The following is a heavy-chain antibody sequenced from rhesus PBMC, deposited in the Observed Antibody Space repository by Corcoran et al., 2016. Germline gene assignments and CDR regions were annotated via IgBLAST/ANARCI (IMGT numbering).Heavy chain of an antibody. CDR1: GFTFSDHY. J-gene: IGHJ6*01. V-gene: IGHV3-184*01. CDR2: IRNKVYVVNA. CDR3: TRPDPSGYSFYFGLDS. Sequence: EEQLVESGGGLVEPGGSRRRSCAASGFTFSDHYMYWVRQAPGKGVEWVGCIRNKVYVVNAEYAPSVNGRFTISSDDSTRITYLQMNSLHTEDTAVYYCTRPDPSGYSFYFGLDSWGQGVVVTISS. D-gene: IGHD5-24*01.